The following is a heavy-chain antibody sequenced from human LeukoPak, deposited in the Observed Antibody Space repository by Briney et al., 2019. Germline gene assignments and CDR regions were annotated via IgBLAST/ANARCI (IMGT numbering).Heavy chain of an antibody. CDR2: ISGSGGST. Sequence: GGSLRLSCAASGFTFSSYAMSWVRQAPGKGLEWVSAISGSGGSTYCADSVKGRFTFSRDNAKNTLYLQMNSLRAEDTAVYYCAKDQYDFWSGYYIFDYGGQGTLVAVS. CDR3: AKDQYDFWSGYYIFDY. D-gene: IGHD3-3*01. J-gene: IGHJ4*02. V-gene: IGHV3-23*01. CDR1: GFTFSSYA.